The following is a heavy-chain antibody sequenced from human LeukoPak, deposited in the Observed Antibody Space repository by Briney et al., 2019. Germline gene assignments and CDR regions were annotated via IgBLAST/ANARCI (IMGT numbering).Heavy chain of an antibody. D-gene: IGHD3-3*01. V-gene: IGHV3-23*01. CDR1: GFTFSSYG. J-gene: IGHJ6*02. CDR3: ARERLEDYYYGMDV. Sequence: PGGSLRLSCAASGFTFSSYGMSWVRQAPGKGLEWVSTISGSGGSTYYADSVKGRFTISRDNSKNTMYLQMNSLRIEDTAVYYCARERLEDYYYGMDVWGQGTTVTVSS. CDR2: ISGSGGST.